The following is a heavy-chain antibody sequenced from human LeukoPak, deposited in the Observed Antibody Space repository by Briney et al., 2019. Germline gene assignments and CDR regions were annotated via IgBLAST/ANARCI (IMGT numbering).Heavy chain of an antibody. CDR2: IYPGDSDT. V-gene: IGHV5-51*01. J-gene: IGHJ3*02. Sequence: GESLKISCKGSGYSFTTYWIGWVRQMSGKGLEWMGIIYPGDSDTRYSPSFQGQVTISADKSISTAYLQWSSLKASDTAMYYCARARVVIAFDAFDIWGQGTMVTVSS. CDR1: GYSFTTYW. CDR3: ARARVVIAFDAFDI. D-gene: IGHD2-21*01.